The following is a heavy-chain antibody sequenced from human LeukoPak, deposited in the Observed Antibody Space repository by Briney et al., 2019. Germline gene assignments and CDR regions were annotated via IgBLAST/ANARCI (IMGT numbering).Heavy chain of an antibody. Sequence: SETLSLTCTVSGGSITSNYWTWMRQPPGKGLELIGFFYYSGSTNYNPSLKSRVTISLDTSKNQFSLKLTSVTAADTAVYYCARDYTMTHAFDIWGQGTLVTVSS. J-gene: IGHJ3*02. D-gene: IGHD3-22*01. CDR1: GGSITSNY. V-gene: IGHV4-59*01. CDR3: ARDYTMTHAFDI. CDR2: FYYSGST.